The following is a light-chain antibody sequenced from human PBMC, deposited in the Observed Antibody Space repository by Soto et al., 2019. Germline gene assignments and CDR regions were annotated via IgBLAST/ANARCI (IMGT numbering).Light chain of an antibody. V-gene: IGLV7-43*01. CDR3: LLRYGGAYF. J-gene: IGLJ1*01. CDR2: SIN. CDR1: TGAVTKGFS. Sequence: QTVVTQEPSLTVSPGGTVTLTCASSTGAVTKGFSPNWLQQRPGQPPRALIYSINKTHSWTPARFSGSLLGGKAALTLSGVQPADEAVYYCLLRYGGAYFFGTGTKLTVL.